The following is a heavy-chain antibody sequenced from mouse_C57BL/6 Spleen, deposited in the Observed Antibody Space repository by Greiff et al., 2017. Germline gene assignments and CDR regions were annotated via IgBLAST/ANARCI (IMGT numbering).Heavy chain of an antibody. CDR3: ARWWGYYFDY. J-gene: IGHJ2*01. D-gene: IGHD1-1*02. Sequence: QVQLKQSGPELVKPGASVKISCKASGYAFSSSWMNWVKQRPGKGLEWIGRIYPGDGDTNYNGKFKGKATLTADKSSSTAYMQLSSLTSEDSAVYFCARWWGYYFDYWGQGTTLTVSS. CDR1: GYAFSSSW. CDR2: IYPGDGDT. V-gene: IGHV1-82*01.